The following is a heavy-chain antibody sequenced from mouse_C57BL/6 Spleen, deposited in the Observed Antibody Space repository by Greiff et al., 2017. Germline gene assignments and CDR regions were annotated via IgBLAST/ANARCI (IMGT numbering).Heavy chain of an antibody. D-gene: IGHD1-1*01. CDR2: IYPGSGST. CDR3: ASSTVVGGLGAMDY. Sequence: QVQLKQPGAELVKPGSSGKMSCKASGYTFTSYWLTWVKQRPGQGLEWIGDIYPGSGSTNYNEKFKSKATLTVDTSSSTAYMQLSSLTSEDSAVYYCASSTVVGGLGAMDYWGQGTSVTVSS. J-gene: IGHJ4*01. CDR1: GYTFTSYW. V-gene: IGHV1-55*01.